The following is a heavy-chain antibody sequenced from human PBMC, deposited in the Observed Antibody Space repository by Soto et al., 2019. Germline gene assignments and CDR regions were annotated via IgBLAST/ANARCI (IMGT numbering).Heavy chain of an antibody. CDR3: ARHLNLGWSYDFWSGLDP. J-gene: IGHJ5*02. CDR2: IYYSGST. D-gene: IGHD3-3*01. V-gene: IGHV4-59*08. CDR1: GGSISSYY. Sequence: SETLSLTCTVSGGSISSYYWSWIRQPPGKGLEWIGYIYYSGSTNYNPSLKSRVTISVDTSKNQFSLKLSSVTAADTAVYYCARHLNLGWSYDFWSGLDPWGQGTLVTVSS.